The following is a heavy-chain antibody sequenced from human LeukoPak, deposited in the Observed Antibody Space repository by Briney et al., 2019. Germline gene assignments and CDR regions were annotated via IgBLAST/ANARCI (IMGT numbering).Heavy chain of an antibody. CDR1: GFTFSSYA. CDR2: ISGSGGST. CDR3: TTDAILGFGESLDY. V-gene: IGHV3-23*01. D-gene: IGHD3-10*01. Sequence: PGGSLRLSCAASGFTFSSYAMSWVRQAPGKGLEWDSAISGSGGSTYYADSVKGRFTISKDNSKNTLYLQMNSLRAEDTAVYYCTTDAILGFGESLDYWGQGTLVTVSS. J-gene: IGHJ4*02.